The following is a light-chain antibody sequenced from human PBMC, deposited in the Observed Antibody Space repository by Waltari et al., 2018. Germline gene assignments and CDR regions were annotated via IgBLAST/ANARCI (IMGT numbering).Light chain of an antibody. V-gene: IGKV1-5*03. CDR1: QRINSW. CDR3: HQYNSYSA. Sequence: DIQMTQSPSTVSASVGDRVTITCRASQRINSWLAWYQQKPGKAPKLLLYKASTSESGVPSRFSGSGSGTEFTLTISSLQPDDFATYYCHQYNSYSAFGQGTKVEVK. CDR2: KAS. J-gene: IGKJ1*01.